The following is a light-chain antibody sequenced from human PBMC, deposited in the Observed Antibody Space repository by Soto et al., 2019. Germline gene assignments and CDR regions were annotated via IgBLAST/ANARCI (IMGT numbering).Light chain of an antibody. CDR3: SSYTTSTTVL. Sequence: QSALTQPASVSGSPGQSITISCTGTFSDVGGNNYVSWYQQHPGKAPKLMIQDVSNRPSGVSDRFSGSKSGNTASLTISGLQAEDEAYYYCSSYTTSTTVLFGGGTKLTVL. CDR1: FSDVGGNNY. V-gene: IGLV2-14*03. CDR2: DVS. J-gene: IGLJ2*01.